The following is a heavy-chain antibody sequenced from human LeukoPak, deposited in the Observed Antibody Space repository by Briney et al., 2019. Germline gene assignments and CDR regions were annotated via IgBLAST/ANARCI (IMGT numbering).Heavy chain of an antibody. CDR1: GYSISSGYY. CDR2: IYHSGRT. Sequence: PSETLSLTCTVSGYSISSGYYWGWIRQPPGKGLEWIGSIYHSGRTFYNPSLKSRVTISVDTSKNQFSLKLSSVTAADTAVYYCARYPEQWPRGNAFDIWGQGTMVTVSS. D-gene: IGHD6-19*01. CDR3: ARYPEQWPRGNAFDI. V-gene: IGHV4-38-2*02. J-gene: IGHJ3*02.